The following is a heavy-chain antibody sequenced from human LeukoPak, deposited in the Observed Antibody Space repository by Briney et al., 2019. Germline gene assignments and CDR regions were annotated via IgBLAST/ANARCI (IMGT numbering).Heavy chain of an antibody. Sequence: SGTLSLTCAVSGGSISSSNWWSWVRRPPGKGLEWIGEIYHSGSTNYNPSLKSRVTISVDKSKNQFSLKLSSVTAADTAVYYCARDSSGWRYGGGIDYWGQGTLVTVSS. CDR3: ARDSSGWRYGGGIDY. CDR1: GGSISSSNW. V-gene: IGHV4-4*02. D-gene: IGHD6-19*01. J-gene: IGHJ4*02. CDR2: IYHSGST.